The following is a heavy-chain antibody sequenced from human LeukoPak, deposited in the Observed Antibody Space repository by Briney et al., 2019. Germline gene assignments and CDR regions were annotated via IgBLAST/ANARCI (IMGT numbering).Heavy chain of an antibody. CDR3: ARDGCGYSYGTKY. D-gene: IGHD5-18*01. J-gene: IGHJ4*02. CDR2: IIPIFGTA. Sequence: SVKVSCKASGGTFRSYAISWVRQAPGQGLEWMGGIIPIFGTANYAQKFQGRVTITADEYTSTADMPLSGLRSEDPAVYYCARDGCGYSYGTKYWGQGTLVTVSS. CDR1: GGTFRSYA. V-gene: IGHV1-69*01.